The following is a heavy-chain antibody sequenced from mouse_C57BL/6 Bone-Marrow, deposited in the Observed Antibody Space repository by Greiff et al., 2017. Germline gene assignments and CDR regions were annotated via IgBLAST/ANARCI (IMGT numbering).Heavy chain of an antibody. J-gene: IGHJ2*01. CDR3: ARDPKGYFDY. V-gene: IGHV7-1*01. CDR2: SRNKANDYTT. CDR1: GFTFSDFY. Sequence: EVMLVESGGGLVQSGRSLRLSCATSGFTFSDFYMEWVRQAPGKGLEWIAASRNKANDYTTEYSASVKGRFIVSKDTSQSILYLQMNALRAEDTAMYYCARDPKGYFDYWGQGTTLTVSS.